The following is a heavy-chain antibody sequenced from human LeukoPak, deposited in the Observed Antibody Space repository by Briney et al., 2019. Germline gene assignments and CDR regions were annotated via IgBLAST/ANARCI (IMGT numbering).Heavy chain of an antibody. Sequence: GSLRLSCAASGFTFSSYAMSWVRQAPGKGLEWVSSISNSGGRTFYTDSVKGRFTISRDNSKITLYLQMNSLRAEDTAVYYCAKSYNGYESKPDYWGQGTLVAVSS. D-gene: IGHD5-12*01. CDR1: GFTFSSYA. V-gene: IGHV3-23*01. J-gene: IGHJ4*02. CDR2: ISNSGGRT. CDR3: AKSYNGYESKPDY.